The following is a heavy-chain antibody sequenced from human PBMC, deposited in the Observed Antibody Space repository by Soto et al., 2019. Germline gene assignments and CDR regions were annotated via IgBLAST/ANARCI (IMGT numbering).Heavy chain of an antibody. J-gene: IGHJ2*01. D-gene: IGHD6-6*01. V-gene: IGHV4-30-4*01. Sequence: QVQLQESGPGLVKPSQTLSLTCTVSGGSISSGDYYWSWIRQPPGKGLEWIGYIYYSGSTYYNPSRQIRVTTTVDTSKNQFSLNLSSGTAADTAVYYCARGGPEYSSSSVNWYFDLWGRGTLVTVSS. CDR1: GGSISSGDYY. CDR2: IYYSGST. CDR3: ARGGPEYSSSSVNWYFDL.